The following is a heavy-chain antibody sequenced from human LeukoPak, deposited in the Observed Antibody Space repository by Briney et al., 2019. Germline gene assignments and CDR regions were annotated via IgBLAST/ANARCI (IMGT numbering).Heavy chain of an antibody. Sequence: PGGSLRLSCAASGFTFDDYAMHWVRQAPGKGLEWVSGISWNSGSMGYADSVKGRFTISRDNAKNSLYLQMNSLRAEDTALYYCAKGSRLHCSSTSCSFDYWGQGTLVTVSS. V-gene: IGHV3-9*01. CDR1: GFTFDDYA. CDR2: ISWNSGSM. CDR3: AKGSRLHCSSTSCSFDY. J-gene: IGHJ4*02. D-gene: IGHD2-2*01.